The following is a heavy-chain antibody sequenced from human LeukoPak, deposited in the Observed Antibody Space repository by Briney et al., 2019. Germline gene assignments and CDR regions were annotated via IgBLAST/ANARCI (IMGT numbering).Heavy chain of an antibody. CDR1: GFTFSSYW. D-gene: IGHD3-3*01. J-gene: IGHJ5*02. Sequence: GGSLRLSCAASGFTFSSYWMSWVRQAPGKGLEWVANIQHDGGEKYSVDSVKGRFTISRDNAKNSLYLQMNSLRAEDTAVYYCARAPTAVSYYDFWSGYRGFDPWGQGTLVAVSS. CDR2: IQHDGGEK. CDR3: ARAPTAVSYYDFWSGYRGFDP. V-gene: IGHV3-7*01.